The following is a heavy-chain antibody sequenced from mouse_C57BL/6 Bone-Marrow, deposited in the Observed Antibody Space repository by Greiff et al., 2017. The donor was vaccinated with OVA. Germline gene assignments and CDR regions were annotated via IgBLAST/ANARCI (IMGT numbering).Heavy chain of an antibody. CDR1: GFTFNTYA. V-gene: IGHV10-3*01. CDR2: IRSKSSNYAT. Sequence: DVQLQESGGGLVQPKGSLKLSCAASGFTFNTYAMHWVRQAPGKGLEWVARIRSKSSNYATYYADSVKDRFTISRDESQSMLYLQMNNLKTEDTAMYYCVSDYYYGSSLYYAMDYWGQGTSVTVSS. CDR3: VSDYYYGSSLYYAMDY. J-gene: IGHJ4*01. D-gene: IGHD1-1*01.